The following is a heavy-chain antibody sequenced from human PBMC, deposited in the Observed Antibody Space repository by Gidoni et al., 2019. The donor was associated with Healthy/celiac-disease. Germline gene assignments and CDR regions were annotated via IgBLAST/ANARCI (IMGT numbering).Heavy chain of an antibody. D-gene: IGHD2-15*01. CDR1: GGPFSRYA. V-gene: IGHV1-69*01. CDR2: IIPIFGTA. J-gene: IGHJ3*02. Sequence: QVQLVQSGAEVKKPGSSVKVSCKASGGPFSRYATSGVQQAPGQGLEWMGGIIPIFGTANYAQKFQGRVTITADESTSTAYMELSSLRSEDTAVYYCARADCSGGSCYHSGVVNDAFDIWGQGTMVTVSS. CDR3: ARADCSGGSCYHSGVVNDAFDI.